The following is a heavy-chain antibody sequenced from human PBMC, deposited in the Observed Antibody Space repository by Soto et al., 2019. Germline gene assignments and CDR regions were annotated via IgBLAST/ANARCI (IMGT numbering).Heavy chain of an antibody. CDR2: IIPIFGTA. Sequence: GSSLNRSCKASGGASSSDAISWVRQAPGQGLEWMGGIIPIFGTANYAQKFQGRVTITADESTSTAYMELSSLRSEDTAVYYCARDLRNYYGMDVWGQGTTVTVSS. V-gene: IGHV1-69*01. CDR3: ARDLRNYYGMDV. J-gene: IGHJ6*02. CDR1: GGASSSDA.